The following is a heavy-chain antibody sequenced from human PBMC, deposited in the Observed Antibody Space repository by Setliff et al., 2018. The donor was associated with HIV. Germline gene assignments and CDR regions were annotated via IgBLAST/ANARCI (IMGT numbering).Heavy chain of an antibody. D-gene: IGHD2-2*01. V-gene: IGHV4-38-2*02. CDR1: GYSITSGYY. Sequence: LSLTCAVSGYSITSGYYWAWIRQPPGKGLAWIGSIYHRGISYYKSSLKSRVTMSVDTSKNQFSLKLSSVTAADTAVYYCAREGTYCSSTICYDWFDPWGQGTLVTGSS. J-gene: IGHJ5*02. CDR2: IYHRGIS. CDR3: AREGTYCSSTICYDWFDP.